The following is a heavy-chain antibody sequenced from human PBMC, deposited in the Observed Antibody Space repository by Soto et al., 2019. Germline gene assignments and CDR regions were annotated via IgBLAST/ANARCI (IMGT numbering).Heavy chain of an antibody. V-gene: IGHV3-23*01. CDR2: ISGSGGST. Sequence: LRLSCAGTGFTFSSYAMSWVRQAPVKGLEWVSAISGSGGSTYYADSVKGRFTISRDNSKNTLYLQMNSLRAEDTAVYYCAKGGLYGSGSYYNAGSYYYYGMDVWGQGTTVTVSS. CDR1: GFTFSSYA. CDR3: AKGGLYGSGSYYNAGSYYYYGMDV. J-gene: IGHJ6*02. D-gene: IGHD3-10*01.